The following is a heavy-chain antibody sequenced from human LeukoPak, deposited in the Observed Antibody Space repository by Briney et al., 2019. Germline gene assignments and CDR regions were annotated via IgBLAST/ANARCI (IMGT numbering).Heavy chain of an antibody. Sequence: QAGGSLRLSCAASGFTFSSYSMNWVRQAPGKGLEWVSYISSRSGTIYYADSVKGRFTISRDNAKNSLYLQMNSLRAEDTAVYYCARDLSGRDYGDYWLHYWGQGTLVTVSS. D-gene: IGHD4-17*01. CDR2: ISSRSGTI. V-gene: IGHV3-48*04. CDR3: ARDLSGRDYGDYWLHY. CDR1: GFTFSSYS. J-gene: IGHJ4*02.